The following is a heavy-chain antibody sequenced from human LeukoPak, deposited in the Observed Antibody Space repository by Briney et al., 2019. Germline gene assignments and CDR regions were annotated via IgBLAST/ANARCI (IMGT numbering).Heavy chain of an antibody. CDR3: ASQKARIAVAVDY. J-gene: IGHJ4*02. V-gene: IGHV3-48*03. Sequence: AGSLRLSCAASGFTFSSYEMNWVRQAPGNGLEWVSYISSSGTTKYYSVPVMGRFTMSIDNAKISLNLQTNSLTVVYSAVYYCASQKARIAVAVDYWGQGTLVTVSS. CDR2: ISSSGTTK. CDR1: GFTFSSYE. D-gene: IGHD6-19*01.